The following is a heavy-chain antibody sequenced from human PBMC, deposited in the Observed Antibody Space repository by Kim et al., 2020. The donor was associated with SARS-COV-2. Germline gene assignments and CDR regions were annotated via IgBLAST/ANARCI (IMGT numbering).Heavy chain of an antibody. V-gene: IGHV1-58*01. Sequence: QKFQERVTMTRDMSTSTAYMELSSLRSEDTAVYYCAAPYCSSTSCHDAFDIWGQGTMVTVSS. CDR3: AAPYCSSTSCHDAFDI. D-gene: IGHD2-2*01. J-gene: IGHJ3*02.